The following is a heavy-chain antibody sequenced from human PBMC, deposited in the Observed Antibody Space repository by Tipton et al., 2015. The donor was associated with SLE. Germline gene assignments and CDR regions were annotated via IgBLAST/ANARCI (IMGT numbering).Heavy chain of an antibody. J-gene: IGHJ6*02. Sequence: TLSLTCTVSGGSISSYYWSWIRQPAGKGLEWIGRIYTSGGTNYNPSLKSRVTISVDTSKNQFSLKLSSVTAADTAVYYCARDDPRYYYGMDVWGQGTTVTVSS. CDR1: GGSISSYY. V-gene: IGHV4-4*07. CDR2: IYTSGGT. CDR3: ARDDPRYYYGMDV.